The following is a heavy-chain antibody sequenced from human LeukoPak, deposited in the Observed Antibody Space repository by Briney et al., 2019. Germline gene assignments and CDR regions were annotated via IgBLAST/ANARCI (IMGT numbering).Heavy chain of an antibody. CDR2: ISSIGSTI. CDR3: ARDLGATIFDFDY. Sequence: GGSLRRSCAASGFTFSTYTMNWVRQAPGKGREGVSSISSIGSTIDYADSVKGRFTISRDNAKNSLYLQMNSLRVEDTAVYYCARDLGATIFDFDYWGQGTLVTVSS. V-gene: IGHV3-48*01. J-gene: IGHJ4*02. D-gene: IGHD1-26*01. CDR1: GFTFSTYT.